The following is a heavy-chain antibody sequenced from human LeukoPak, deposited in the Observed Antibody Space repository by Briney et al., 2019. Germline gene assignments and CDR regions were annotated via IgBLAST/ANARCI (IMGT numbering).Heavy chain of an antibody. Sequence: QSGGSLRLSCAASGFTFDDYAMHWVRHAPGKGLEWVSCISWNSGSIGYADSVKGRFTISRDNSKNTLYLQMNSLRAEDTAVYYCAKVLRITMIVVVTDAFDIWGQGTMVTVSS. D-gene: IGHD3-22*01. CDR3: AKVLRITMIVVVTDAFDI. CDR2: ISWNSGSI. CDR1: GFTFDDYA. J-gene: IGHJ3*02. V-gene: IGHV3-9*01.